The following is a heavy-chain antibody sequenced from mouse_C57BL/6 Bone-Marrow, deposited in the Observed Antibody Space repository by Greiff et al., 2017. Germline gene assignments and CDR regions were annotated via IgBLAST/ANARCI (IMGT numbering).Heavy chain of an antibody. J-gene: IGHJ1*03. CDR3: ARYDYGSSLGWYFDV. CDR1: GYTFTSYG. D-gene: IGHD1-1*01. Sequence: QVQLQQSGAELARPGASVKLPCKASGYTFTSYGISWVKQRTGQGLEWIGEIYPRSGNTYYNEKFKGKATLTADKSSSTAYMELRSLTSEDSAVYFCARYDYGSSLGWYFDVWGTGTTVTVSS. V-gene: IGHV1-81*01. CDR2: IYPRSGNT.